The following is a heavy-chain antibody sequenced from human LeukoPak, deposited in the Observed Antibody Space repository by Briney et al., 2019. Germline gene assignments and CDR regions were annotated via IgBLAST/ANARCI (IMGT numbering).Heavy chain of an antibody. V-gene: IGHV1-69*05. J-gene: IGHJ4*02. CDR3: ASLRYDYGDPSLDY. D-gene: IGHD4-17*01. Sequence: GASVKVSCKASGGTFSSYAISWVRQAPGQGLEWMGGIIPMFGTANYAQKLQGRVTMTTDTSTSTAYMELRSLRSDDTAVYYCASLRYDYGDPSLDYWGQGTLVTVSS. CDR2: IIPMFGTA. CDR1: GGTFSSYA.